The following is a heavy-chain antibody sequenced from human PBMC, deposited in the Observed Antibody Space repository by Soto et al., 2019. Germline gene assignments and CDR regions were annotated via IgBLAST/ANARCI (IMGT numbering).Heavy chain of an antibody. CDR2: IYTGGST. D-gene: IGHD4-4*01. CDR1: GFTVSSNY. Sequence: HPGGSLRLSCAASGFTVSSNYMSWVRQAPGKGLEWVSAIYTGGSTYYADSVKGRFTISRDNSKNTLYLQMNSLRADDTAVYYCARQLTTWYYFDYWGQGTLVTVSS. J-gene: IGHJ4*02. V-gene: IGHV3-53*01. CDR3: ARQLTTWYYFDY.